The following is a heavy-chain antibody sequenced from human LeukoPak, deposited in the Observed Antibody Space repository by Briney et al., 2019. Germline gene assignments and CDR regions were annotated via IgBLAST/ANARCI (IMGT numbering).Heavy chain of an antibody. CDR1: GFTFDDYA. CDR2: ISWNSGSI. D-gene: IGHD1-26*01. V-gene: IGHV3-9*01. Sequence: GGSLRLSCAASGFTFDDYAMHWVRQAPGKGLEWVSGISWNSGSIGYADSVKGRFTISRDNAKNSLYLQMNSLRAEDTALYYCAKECQRGSYYGDDAFDIWGQGTMVTISS. J-gene: IGHJ3*02. CDR3: AKECQRGSYYGDDAFDI.